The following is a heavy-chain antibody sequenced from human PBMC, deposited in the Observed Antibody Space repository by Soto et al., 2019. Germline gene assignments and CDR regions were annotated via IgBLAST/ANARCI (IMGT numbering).Heavy chain of an antibody. CDR1: GGTFSSYA. CDR3: ARDSGGATGPPDY. D-gene: IGHD1-26*01. V-gene: IGHV1-69*13. CDR2: IIPIFGTA. J-gene: IGHJ4*02. Sequence: SVKVSCKASGGTFSSYAISWVRQAPGQGIEWMGGIIPIFGTAHYAQKLQGRVTITADESTSTAYMELSSLRSEDTAVYYCARDSGGATGPPDYWGQGTLVTVSS.